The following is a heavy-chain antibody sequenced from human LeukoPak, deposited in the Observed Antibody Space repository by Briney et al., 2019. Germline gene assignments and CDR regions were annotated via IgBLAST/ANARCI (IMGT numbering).Heavy chain of an antibody. CDR1: GFTFKNYG. CDR2: LDYTGNNQ. D-gene: IGHD2-2*03. V-gene: IGHV3-30*02. CDR3: ARDGYCSSTSCNYFDY. J-gene: IGHJ4*02. Sequence: GGSLRLSCATSGFTFKNYGMHWVRQAPGEGLEWVTFLDYTGNNQYYADSMKGRLTISRDNAKNTLYLQMNSLRAEDTAVYYCARDGYCSSTSCNYFDYWGQGTLVTVSS.